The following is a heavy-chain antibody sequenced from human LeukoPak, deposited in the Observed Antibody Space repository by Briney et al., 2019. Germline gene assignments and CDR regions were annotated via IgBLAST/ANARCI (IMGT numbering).Heavy chain of an antibody. CDR3: ARGGEYYYDSSGYYLY. D-gene: IGHD3-22*01. CDR1: GFTFSSYG. CDR2: ISYDGSNK. J-gene: IGHJ4*02. Sequence: PGGSLRLSCAASGFTFSSYGMHWVRQAPGKGLEWVAVISYDGSNKYYADSVKGRFTISRDNSKNTLYLQMNSLRAEDTAVYYCARGGEYYYDSSGYYLYWGQGTLVTVSS. V-gene: IGHV3-30*03.